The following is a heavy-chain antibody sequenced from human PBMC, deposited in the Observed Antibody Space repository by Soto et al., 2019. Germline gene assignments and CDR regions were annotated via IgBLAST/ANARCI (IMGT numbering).Heavy chain of an antibody. D-gene: IGHD3-3*01. V-gene: IGHV1-8*01. CDR2: MNPKSGNT. J-gene: IGHJ5*01. Sequence: QVHLVQSGAEVKKPGASVKVSCKASGYTFTTNDINWVRQATGQGLEWMGWMNPKSGNTGYSQKFQGRVTMTRNNSITTAYMELTSLRSDDTAVYYCARGRFSSGYSPPTTSFDSWGQGSLVTVSS. CDR3: ARGRFSSGYSPPTTSFDS. CDR1: GYTFTTND.